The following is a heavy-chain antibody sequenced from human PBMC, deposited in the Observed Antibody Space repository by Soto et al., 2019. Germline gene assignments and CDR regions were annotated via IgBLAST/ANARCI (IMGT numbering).Heavy chain of an antibody. D-gene: IGHD6-6*01. CDR1: GYTFTNYG. CDR3: ARGRQLVASFSYDMDV. V-gene: IGHV1-18*01. J-gene: IGHJ6*03. CDR2: ISAYNGNT. Sequence: ASVKVSCKASGYTFTNYGITWVRQAPGQGLEWMGWISAYNGNTHYTQRPQGRVTMTTDTSTSTAYMELRGLRSDDTAVYYCARGRQLVASFSYDMDVGGKGTTVTVPS.